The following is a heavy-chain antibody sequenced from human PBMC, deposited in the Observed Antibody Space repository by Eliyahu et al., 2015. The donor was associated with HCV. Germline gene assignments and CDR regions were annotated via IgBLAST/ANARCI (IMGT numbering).Heavy chain of an antibody. CDR3: AKDDHDFWSGRDAFDI. J-gene: IGHJ3*02. V-gene: IGHV3-23*01. CDR2: ISGSGGST. D-gene: IGHD3-3*01. Sequence: EVQLLESGGGLVQPGGSLRLSCXXSXFTFSSYAMSWVRQAPGKGLEWVSAISGSGGSTYYADSVKGRFTISRDNSKNTLYLQMNSLRAEDTAVYYCAKDDHDFWSGRDAFDIWGQGTMVTVSS. CDR1: XFTFSSYA.